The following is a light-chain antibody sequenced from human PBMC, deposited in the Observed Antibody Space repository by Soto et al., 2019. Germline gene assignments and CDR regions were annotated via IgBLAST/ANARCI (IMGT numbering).Light chain of an antibody. V-gene: IGKV4-1*01. CDR2: WAS. J-gene: IGKJ2*01. CDR3: QQYESTPPT. CDR1: QSVLSSSNNKNY. Sequence: DIVMTQSPDSLAVSLGERATINCKSSQSVLSSSNNKNYLAWYQQKPGQPPKLLILWASTRESGVPDRFSGSGSGTDFTLTITSLQAEDVAVYYCQQYESTPPTFGQGTKLEIK.